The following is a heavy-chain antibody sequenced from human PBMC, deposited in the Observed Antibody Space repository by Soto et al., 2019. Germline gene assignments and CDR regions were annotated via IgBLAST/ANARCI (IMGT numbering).Heavy chain of an antibody. CDR2: IYPGDSDT. V-gene: IGHV5-51*01. Sequence: GESLKISCKGSGYSFTSYWIGWVRQMPGKGLEWMGIIYPGDSDTRYSPSFQGQVTISADKSISTAYLQWSSLKASDTAMYYCARQKITMIVVGPPDAFDIRGQGTMVTVSS. CDR3: ARQKITMIVVGPPDAFDI. CDR1: GYSFTSYW. J-gene: IGHJ3*02. D-gene: IGHD3-22*01.